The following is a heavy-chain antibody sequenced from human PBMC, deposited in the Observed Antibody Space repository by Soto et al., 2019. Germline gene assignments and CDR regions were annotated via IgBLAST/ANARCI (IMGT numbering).Heavy chain of an antibody. V-gene: IGHV2-70*11. D-gene: IGHD1-26*01. CDR1: GFSLSTSRMC. CDR3: ARIPGWELHVGVAFDI. J-gene: IGHJ3*02. Sequence: SGPTLVNPTQTLTLTCTFSGFSLSTSRMCVSWIRQPPGKALEWLARIDWDDDKYYSTSLKTRLTISKDTSKNQVVLIMTNMDPVDTATYYCARIPGWELHVGVAFDIWGQGTMVTVS. CDR2: IDWDDDK.